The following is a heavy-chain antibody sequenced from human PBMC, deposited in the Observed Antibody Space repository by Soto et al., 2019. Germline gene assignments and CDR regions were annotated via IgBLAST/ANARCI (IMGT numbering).Heavy chain of an antibody. CDR1: GFTFSSYG. Sequence: GSLRLSCAASGFTFSSYGMHWVRQAPGKGLEWVAVISYDGSNKYYADSVKGRFTISRDNSKNTLYLQMNSLRAEDTAVYYCANPYYSNYEGYYYYGMDVWGQGTTVTVSS. V-gene: IGHV3-30*18. D-gene: IGHD4-4*01. J-gene: IGHJ6*02. CDR2: ISYDGSNK. CDR3: ANPYYSNYEGYYYYGMDV.